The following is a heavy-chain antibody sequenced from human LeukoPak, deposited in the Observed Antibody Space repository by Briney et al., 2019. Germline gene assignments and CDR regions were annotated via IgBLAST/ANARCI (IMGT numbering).Heavy chain of an antibody. V-gene: IGHV3-21*01. Sequence: GRSLRLSCAASEFTFSSCTMNWVRQAPGKGLEWVSSISYSGSYIYYADSVKGRFTISRDNAENSLYLQMNSLRAEDTAVYYCARGAYGDGYYFDSWGQGTLVTVSS. CDR3: ARGAYGDGYYFDS. D-gene: IGHD4-17*01. J-gene: IGHJ4*02. CDR1: EFTFSSCT. CDR2: ISYSGSYI.